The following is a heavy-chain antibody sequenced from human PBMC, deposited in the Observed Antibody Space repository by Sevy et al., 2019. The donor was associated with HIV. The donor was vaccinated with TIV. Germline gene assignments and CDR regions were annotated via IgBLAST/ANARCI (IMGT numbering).Heavy chain of an antibody. CDR2: VSYDGSDE. J-gene: IGHJ1*01. V-gene: IGHV3-30-3*01. D-gene: IGHD1-1*01. Sequence: GGSLRLSCAASGFTFSAFSMHWVRQAPGKGLEWVATVSYDGSDEYYADSVKGRFTISRDNSKNSLYLHMNSLRGEDTAVYYCALERLSSDVAEYFQNWGQGTPVTVS. CDR3: ALERLSSDVAEYFQN. CDR1: GFTFSAFS.